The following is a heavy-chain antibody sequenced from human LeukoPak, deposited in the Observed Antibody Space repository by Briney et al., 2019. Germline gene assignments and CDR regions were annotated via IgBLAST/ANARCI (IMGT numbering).Heavy chain of an antibody. Sequence: GGSLRLSCAASGFAVSSNYMNWVRQAPGKGLEWVSYISSSSGPIYYADSVKGRFTISRDNAKNSLYLQMNSLRAEDTAVYYCARDQGGGYSYGWQSFDYWGQGTLVTVSS. D-gene: IGHD5-18*01. CDR3: ARDQGGGYSYGWQSFDY. CDR1: GFAVSSNY. J-gene: IGHJ4*02. V-gene: IGHV3-48*04. CDR2: ISSSSGPI.